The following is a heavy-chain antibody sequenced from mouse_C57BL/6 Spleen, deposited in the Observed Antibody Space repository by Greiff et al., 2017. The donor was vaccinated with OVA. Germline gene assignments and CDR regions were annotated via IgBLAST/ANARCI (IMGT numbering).Heavy chain of an antibody. D-gene: IGHD1-1*02. CDR3: DRGGGSYDYFDY. CDR2: IHPNSGST. V-gene: IGHV1-64*01. Sequence: QVQLQQPGAELVKPGASVKLSCKASGYTFTSYWMHWVKQRPGQGLEWIGMIHPNSGSTNYNEKFKSKATLTVDKSSSTAYMQLSSLTSEDSAVYYCDRGGGSYDYFDYWGQGTSLTVSS. CDR1: GYTFTSYW. J-gene: IGHJ2*02.